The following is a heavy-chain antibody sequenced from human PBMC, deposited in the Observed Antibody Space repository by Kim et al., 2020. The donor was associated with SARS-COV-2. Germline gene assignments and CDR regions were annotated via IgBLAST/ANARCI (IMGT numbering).Heavy chain of an antibody. V-gene: IGHV3-23*01. CDR1: GFTFSNYA. J-gene: IGHJ5*01. D-gene: IGHD3-16*01. CDR2: ISGSGDST. CDR3: AKGAVGGTAGNWFDS. Sequence: GGSLRLSCAASGFTFSNYAMSWVHQAPGKGLEWVSAISGSGDSTYYADSVQGRFTISRDNSKNTLYLQMNSLRAEDTAVYYCAKGAVGGTAGNWFDSGGQGTLVTVSS.